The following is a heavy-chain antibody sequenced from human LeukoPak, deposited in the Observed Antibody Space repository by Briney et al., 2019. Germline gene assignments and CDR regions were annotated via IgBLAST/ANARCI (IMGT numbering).Heavy chain of an antibody. Sequence: SETLSLTCTVSGGSISSGDYYWSWIRQPPGKGLEWIGYIYYSGSTYYNPSLKSRVTISVDTSKNQFSLKLSSVTAADMAVYYCARVPGDWFDPWGQGTLVTVSS. CDR2: IYYSGST. CDR3: ARVPGDWFDP. D-gene: IGHD3-10*01. CDR1: GGSISSGDYY. V-gene: IGHV4-30-4*01. J-gene: IGHJ5*02.